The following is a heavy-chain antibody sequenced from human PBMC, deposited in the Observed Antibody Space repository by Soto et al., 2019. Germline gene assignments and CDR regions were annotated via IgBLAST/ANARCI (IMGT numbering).Heavy chain of an antibody. V-gene: IGHV4-30-2*01. CDR2: IYHSAST. Sequence: QLQLQESGSGLVKPSQTLSLTCAVSGGSISSGGYSWSWIRQPPGKGLEWIGYIYHSASTYYNPSLESRVSISVDRSKNQFSLKLSSVTAADTAVYYCAAGGGLPRYYWCQGTLGTVSS. CDR1: GGSISSGGYS. J-gene: IGHJ4*02. CDR3: AAGGGLPRYY. D-gene: IGHD5-12*01.